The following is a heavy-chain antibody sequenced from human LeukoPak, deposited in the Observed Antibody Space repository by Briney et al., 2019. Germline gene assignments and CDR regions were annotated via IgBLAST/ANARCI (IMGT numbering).Heavy chain of an antibody. CDR1: EFTFGSYA. D-gene: IGHD1-26*01. V-gene: IGHV3-7*01. J-gene: IGHJ6*03. CDR2: IKQDGSEK. CDR3: ARDNGGSYYGPFYYYYMDV. Sequence: GGSLRLSCATSEFTFGSYAMTWVRQAPGKGLEWVANIKQDGSEKYYVDSVKGRFTISRDNAKNSLYLQMNSLRAEDTAVYYCARDNGGSYYGPFYYYYMDVWGKGTTVTVSS.